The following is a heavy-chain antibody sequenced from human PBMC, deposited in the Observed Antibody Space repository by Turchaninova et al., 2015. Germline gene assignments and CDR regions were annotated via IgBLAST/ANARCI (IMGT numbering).Heavy chain of an antibody. CDR3: AKAVRGGNYYLDY. V-gene: IGHV4-39*07. Sequence: SETLSLSCTVSGGSISSSRYYWGWIRQPPGKGLAWIGSIDYSGSTYYNPSLKSRVTISVDKSKNQFFLKLSSVTAADTSLYYCAKAVRGGNYYLDYWGQGTLVTVSS. CDR2: IDYSGST. J-gene: IGHJ4*02. CDR1: GGSISSSRYY. D-gene: IGHD1-26*01.